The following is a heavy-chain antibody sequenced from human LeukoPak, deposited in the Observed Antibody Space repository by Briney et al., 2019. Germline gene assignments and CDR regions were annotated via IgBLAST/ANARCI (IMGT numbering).Heavy chain of an antibody. D-gene: IGHD6-6*01. J-gene: IGHJ5*02. Sequence: SETLSLTCAVSGGSISSSNWWSWVRQPPGKWLEWIGEIYHSGSTNYNPSLKSRVTISVDKSKNQFSLKLSSVTAADTAVYYCARDPASDPGAARPSDWFDPWGQGTLVTVSS. CDR3: ARDPASDPGAARPSDWFDP. V-gene: IGHV4-4*02. CDR2: IYHSGST. CDR1: GGSISSSNW.